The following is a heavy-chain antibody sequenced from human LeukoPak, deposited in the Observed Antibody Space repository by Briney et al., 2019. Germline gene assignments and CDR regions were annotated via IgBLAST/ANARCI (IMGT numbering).Heavy chain of an antibody. Sequence: GGSLRLSCAASGLSFSTYAVHWVRQAPGMGLEWVSGISGDGYSTYYADSVKGRFTISRDNSKNTVYLQMNSLRDEDTAVYYCAKRSGSPRPEYFDYWGQGTLVTVSS. V-gene: IGHV3-23*01. CDR2: ISGDGYST. CDR1: GLSFSTYA. CDR3: AKRSGSPRPEYFDY. D-gene: IGHD1-14*01. J-gene: IGHJ4*02.